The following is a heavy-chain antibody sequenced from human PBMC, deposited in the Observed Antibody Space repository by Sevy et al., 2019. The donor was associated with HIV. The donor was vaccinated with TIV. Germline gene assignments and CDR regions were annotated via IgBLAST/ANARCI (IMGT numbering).Heavy chain of an antibody. Sequence: GGYLRLSCAASGFTFSSYAMHWVRQAPGKGLEWVAVISYDGSNKYYADSVKGRFTISRDNSKNTLYLQMNSLRAEDTAVYYCARDEGAGSYYFDYWGQGTLVTVSS. D-gene: IGHD3-10*01. CDR2: ISYDGSNK. V-gene: IGHV3-30-3*01. J-gene: IGHJ4*02. CDR1: GFTFSSYA. CDR3: ARDEGAGSYYFDY.